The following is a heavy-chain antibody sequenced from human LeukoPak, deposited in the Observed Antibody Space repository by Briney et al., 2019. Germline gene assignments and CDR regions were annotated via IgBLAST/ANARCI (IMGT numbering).Heavy chain of an antibody. CDR3: ARDGPDYDYVWGSYRTPNYYYGMDV. CDR2: INSDGSST. V-gene: IGHV3-74*01. Sequence: GGSLRLSCAASGFTFSSYWMHWVRQAPGKGLVWVSRINSDGSSTSYADSVKGRFTISRDNAKNTLYLQMNSLRAEDTAVYYCARDGPDYDYVWGSYRTPNYYYGMDVWGQGTTVTVSS. CDR1: GFTFSSYW. J-gene: IGHJ6*02. D-gene: IGHD3-16*02.